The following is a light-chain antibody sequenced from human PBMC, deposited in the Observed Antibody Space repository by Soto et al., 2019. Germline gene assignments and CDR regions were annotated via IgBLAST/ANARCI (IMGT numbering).Light chain of an antibody. CDR2: DAS. Sequence: DIVLTQSPATLSLSPGERATLSCRASQSVSIYLAWYRQKPGQAPSLLIYDASNRATGIPARFSGSGSGTDFTLTISSLEPEDFAVYYCQQRSNWPFTFGPGTKLDIK. V-gene: IGKV3-11*01. CDR3: QQRSNWPFT. J-gene: IGKJ3*01. CDR1: QSVSIY.